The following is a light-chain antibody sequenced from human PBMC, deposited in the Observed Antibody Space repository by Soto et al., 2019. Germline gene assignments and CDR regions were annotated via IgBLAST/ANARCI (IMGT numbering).Light chain of an antibody. V-gene: IGLV1-51*01. CDR3: GSWDSSLSAYV. J-gene: IGLJ1*01. CDR1: SSSIGGNS. Sequence: QSVLTQPPSVSAAPGQKVTISCSGSSSSIGGNSVSWYQQLPWTAPKLLIYDDNKRPSGIPDRFSGSKSGTSATLGITGFQTGDEADYYCGSWDSSLSAYVFGTGTKVTVL. CDR2: DDN.